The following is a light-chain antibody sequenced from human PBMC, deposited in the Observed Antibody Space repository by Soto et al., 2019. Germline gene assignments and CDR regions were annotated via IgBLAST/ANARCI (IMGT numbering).Light chain of an antibody. J-gene: IGKJ1*01. V-gene: IGKV3-20*01. CDR3: QHYGSSRT. CDR1: QSVSSS. Sequence: EIVLTQSPGTLSLSPGERATLSCRASQSVSSSLAWYQQKPGQAPRLLIYGASSRAPGIPDRFSGSGSGPDFPLTISRLEPEECAVYFCQHYGSSRTFGQGTKVEIK. CDR2: GAS.